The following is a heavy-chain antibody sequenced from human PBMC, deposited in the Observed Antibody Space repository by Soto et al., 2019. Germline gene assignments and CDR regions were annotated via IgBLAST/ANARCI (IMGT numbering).Heavy chain of an antibody. CDR1: GGTFSSYA. V-gene: IGHV1-69*13. Sequence: SVKVSCKASGGTFSSYAISWVRQAPGQGLEWMGGIIPIFGTANYAQKFQGRVTITADESTSTAYMELSSLRSEDTAVYYCARVSDSSGYPITGPVYYYYYGMDVWGQGTTVTVS. J-gene: IGHJ6*02. CDR3: ARVSDSSGYPITGPVYYYYYGMDV. D-gene: IGHD3-22*01. CDR2: IIPIFGTA.